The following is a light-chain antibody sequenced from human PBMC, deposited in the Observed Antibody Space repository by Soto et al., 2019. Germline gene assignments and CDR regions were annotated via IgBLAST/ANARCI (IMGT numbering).Light chain of an antibody. J-gene: IGKJ3*01. V-gene: IGKV3-15*01. Sequence: EMVMTQSPATLSVSPGERVTLSCRASESVHRNLAWYQQKPGQGPSLLIYYASTRATGVPDRFTGSGSGTEFTLTISSLQSEDFVGYHCQHYSNWPPTFGPGTKVEIK. CDR1: ESVHRN. CDR2: YAS. CDR3: QHYSNWPPT.